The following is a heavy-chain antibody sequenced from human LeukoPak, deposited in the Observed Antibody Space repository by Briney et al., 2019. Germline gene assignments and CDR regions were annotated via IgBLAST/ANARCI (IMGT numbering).Heavy chain of an antibody. CDR2: ISTSSTYI. V-gene: IGHV3-21*01. Sequence: GGSLRLSCAASGFTFSSHGMNWVRQAPGKGLEWVSSISTSSTYIYYADSVKGRFTISRDNAKNSLYLQMNSLRAEDTAVYYCARDYSSGWYGNMDVWGKGTTVTVSS. CDR3: ARDYSSGWYGNMDV. CDR1: GFTFSSHG. D-gene: IGHD6-19*01. J-gene: IGHJ6*03.